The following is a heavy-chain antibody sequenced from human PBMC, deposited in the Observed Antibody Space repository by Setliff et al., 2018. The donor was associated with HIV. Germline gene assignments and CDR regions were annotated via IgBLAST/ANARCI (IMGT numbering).Heavy chain of an antibody. CDR2: IYNSAST. Sequence: PSETLSLTCTVSGDSISTDYWTWIRQPPGKGLEWIGYIYNSASTSYNPSLKSRVTISVDTSKNQFSLKLSSVTAADTAVYYCARGFDYAQRPPLYYFDYWGQGTLVTVSS. CDR3: ARGFDYAQRPPLYYFDY. J-gene: IGHJ4*02. D-gene: IGHD2-2*01. V-gene: IGHV4-59*12. CDR1: GDSISTDY.